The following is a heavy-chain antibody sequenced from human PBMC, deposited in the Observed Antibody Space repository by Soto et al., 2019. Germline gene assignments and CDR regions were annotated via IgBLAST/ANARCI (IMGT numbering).Heavy chain of an antibody. Sequence: QVQLVQSGAEVKKPGSSVKVSCKASGGTFSSYAISWVRQAPGQGLEWMGGIIPIFGTANYAQKFQGRVTXPADESMSTASMELSSLRSEDTAVYYCARDREVAVAAKWFAPWGQGTLVTVSS. J-gene: IGHJ5*02. CDR1: GGTFSSYA. V-gene: IGHV1-69*12. D-gene: IGHD6-19*01. CDR3: ARDREVAVAAKWFAP. CDR2: IIPIFGTA.